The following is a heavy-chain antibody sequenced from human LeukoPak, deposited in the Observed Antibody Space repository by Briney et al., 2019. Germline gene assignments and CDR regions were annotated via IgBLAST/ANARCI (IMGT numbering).Heavy chain of an antibody. V-gene: IGHV3-30*02. D-gene: IGHD2-2*02. CDR2: IRYGGSNK. CDR3: AKDPRYCSSTSCYTYYYYYYYMDV. CDR1: GFTFSSYG. J-gene: IGHJ6*03. Sequence: GGSLRLSCAASGFTFSSYGMHWVRQAPGKGLEWVAFIRYGGSNKYYADSVKGRFTISRDNSKNTLYLQMNSLRAEDTAVYYCAKDPRYCSSTSCYTYYYYYYYMDVWGKGTTVTVSS.